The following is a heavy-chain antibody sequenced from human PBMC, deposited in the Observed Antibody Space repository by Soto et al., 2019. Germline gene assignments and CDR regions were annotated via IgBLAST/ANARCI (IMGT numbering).Heavy chain of an antibody. Sequence: SVKVSCKASGGTFSRYGISWVRQAPGQGLEWMGGIIPIFGTANYVQKFQGRVTITADESTSTAYMELSSLRSEDTAVYYCARWNYGGNQYWFDPWGQGTLVTVSS. J-gene: IGHJ5*02. CDR3: ARWNYGGNQYWFDP. V-gene: IGHV1-69*13. CDR1: GGTFSRYG. CDR2: IIPIFGTA. D-gene: IGHD1-7*01.